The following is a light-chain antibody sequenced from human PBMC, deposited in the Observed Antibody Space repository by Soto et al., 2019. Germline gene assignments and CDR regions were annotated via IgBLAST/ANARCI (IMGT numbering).Light chain of an antibody. CDR1: QSVYKNF. CDR2: GAS. V-gene: IGKV3-20*01. J-gene: IGKJ4*01. Sequence: EIVLTQSPGTLSLSPGERATLSCRASQSVYKNFLAWYQQKPGQAPRLLINGASNRATGIPDRFSGSGSGTDFSLTIDRLEPEDCAVYFCQQYCSSPPTFGGGTKVAIK. CDR3: QQYCSSPPT.